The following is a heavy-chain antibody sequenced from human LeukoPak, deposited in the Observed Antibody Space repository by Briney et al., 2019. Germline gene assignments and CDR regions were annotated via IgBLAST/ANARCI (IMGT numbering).Heavy chain of an antibody. CDR1: GYTFTSYA. V-gene: IGHV1-69*13. CDR3: ARDLNRYGGNDT. Sequence: SVKVSCKASGYTFTSYAISWVRQAPGQGLEWMGGIIPICGTANYAQKFQGRGTITADESTSTAYMELSSLRAEDTAVYYCARDLNRYGGNDTWGQGTLVTVSS. CDR2: IIPICGTA. D-gene: IGHD4-23*01. J-gene: IGHJ5*02.